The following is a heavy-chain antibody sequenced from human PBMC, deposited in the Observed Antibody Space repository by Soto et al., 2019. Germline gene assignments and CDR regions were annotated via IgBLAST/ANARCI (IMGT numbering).Heavy chain of an antibody. CDR3: ARDTETLGPRANDALDI. CDR1: GYTFSAYT. CDR2: INAGSGNT. Sequence: QIQLMQSGAEVKKPGASVKVSCKASGYTFSAYTMNWVRQAPGQSLEWMGWINAGSGNTKYSQNFQGRVSITRDTSASTVYMELTGLTSEDTAVYYCARDTETLGPRANDALDIWGQGTMVTVSS. D-gene: IGHD3-3*02. V-gene: IGHV1-3*01. J-gene: IGHJ3*02.